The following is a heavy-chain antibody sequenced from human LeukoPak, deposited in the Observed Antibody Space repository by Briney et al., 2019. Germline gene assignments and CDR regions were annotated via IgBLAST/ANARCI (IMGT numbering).Heavy chain of an antibody. CDR3: ARGAIAVET. D-gene: IGHD6-19*01. J-gene: IGHJ5*02. CDR2: INHSGST. CDR1: GFTFSDYY. Sequence: GSLRLSCAASGFTFSDYYMSWIRQPPGKGLEWIGEINHSGSTNYNPSLKSRVTISVDTSKNQFSLKLSSVTAADTAVYYCARGAIAVETWGQGTLVTVSS. V-gene: IGHV4-34*01.